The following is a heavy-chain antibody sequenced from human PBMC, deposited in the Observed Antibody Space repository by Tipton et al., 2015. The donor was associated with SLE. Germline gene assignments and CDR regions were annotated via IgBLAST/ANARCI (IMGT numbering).Heavy chain of an antibody. J-gene: IGHJ4*02. CDR2: ISGSGGST. V-gene: IGHV3-23*01. D-gene: IGHD4-17*01. Sequence: SLRLSCAASGFTFSSYAMSWVRQAPGKGLEWVSVISGSGGSTYYADSVKGRLTIARDNSKNTLYLQMNSLRVEDTAVYYCAAGEKFFFDYWGQGTLVTVSS. CDR3: AAGEKFFFDY. CDR1: GFTFSSYA.